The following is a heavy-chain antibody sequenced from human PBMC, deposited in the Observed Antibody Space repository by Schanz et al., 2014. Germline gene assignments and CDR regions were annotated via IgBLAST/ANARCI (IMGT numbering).Heavy chain of an antibody. CDR2: ISSTSTYL. CDR1: GFTFSRYW. J-gene: IGHJ4*02. CDR3: ARGTPFLCDY. V-gene: IGHV3-21*01. Sequence: EVQLVESGGGLVQPGGSLRLCCVASGFTFSRYWMTWVRQAPGKGLEWVSSISSTSTYLYYADSVKGRFTISRDSARNSLYLQMSSLRAEDTAVYYCARGTPFLCDYWGQGTLVTVSS. D-gene: IGHD3-16*01.